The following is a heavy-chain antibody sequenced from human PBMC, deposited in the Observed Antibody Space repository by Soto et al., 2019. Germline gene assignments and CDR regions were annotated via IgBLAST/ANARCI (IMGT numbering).Heavy chain of an antibody. Sequence: EVQLLESGGGLVQSGGSLRLSCAASGFTFSSYAMSWVRQAPGKGLEWVSAISGSGGSTYYADCVKGRFTISRDDSRNTLYLRMNSLSAEGTAVYYCAKSPTYDFWSGYTPGYFDYRGQGTLVAVSS. J-gene: IGHJ4*02. CDR2: ISGSGGST. CDR3: AKSPTYDFWSGYTPGYFDY. V-gene: IGHV3-23*01. D-gene: IGHD3-3*01. CDR1: GFTFSSYA.